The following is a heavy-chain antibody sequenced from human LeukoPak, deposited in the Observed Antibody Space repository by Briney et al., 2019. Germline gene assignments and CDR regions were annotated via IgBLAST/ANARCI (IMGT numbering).Heavy chain of an antibody. CDR1: GFTFSSYA. D-gene: IGHD2-15*01. CDR3: AKDCGGSCYGAFDI. J-gene: IGHJ3*02. Sequence: GGSLRLSCAASGFTFSSYAMSWVRQAPGKGLEWVSAISGSGGSTHYADSVKGWFTISRDNSKNTLYLQMNSLRAEDTAVYYCAKDCGGSCYGAFDIWGQGTMVTVSS. CDR2: ISGSGGST. V-gene: IGHV3-23*01.